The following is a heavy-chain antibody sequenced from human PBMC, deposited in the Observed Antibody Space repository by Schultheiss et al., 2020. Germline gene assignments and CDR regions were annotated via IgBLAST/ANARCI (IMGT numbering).Heavy chain of an antibody. CDR3: ARDRALLLWFGELLLIHYYYYGMDV. V-gene: IGHV1-18*01. CDR2: ISAYNGNT. CDR1: GYTFTSYG. J-gene: IGHJ6*04. D-gene: IGHD3-10*01. Sequence: ASVKVSCKASGYTFTSYGISWVRQAPGQGLEWMGWISAYNGNTNYAQKLQGRVTMTTDTSTSTAYMELRSLRSDDTAVYYCARDRALLLWFGELLLIHYYYYGMDVWGKGTTVTVSS.